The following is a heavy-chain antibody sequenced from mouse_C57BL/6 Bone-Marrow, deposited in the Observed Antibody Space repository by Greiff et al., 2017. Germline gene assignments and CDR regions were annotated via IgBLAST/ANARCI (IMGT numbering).Heavy chain of an antibody. Sequence: VQLQQSGAELVKPGASVKLSCKASGYTFTSYWMHWVKQRPGQGLEWIGMIHPNSGSTNYNEKFKSKATLTVDKSSSAAYMQLSSLTSEDSAVYYCAREGYGSRYAMDYWGQGTSVTGSS. CDR1: GYTFTSYW. J-gene: IGHJ4*01. V-gene: IGHV1-64*01. D-gene: IGHD1-1*01. CDR3: AREGYGSRYAMDY. CDR2: IHPNSGST.